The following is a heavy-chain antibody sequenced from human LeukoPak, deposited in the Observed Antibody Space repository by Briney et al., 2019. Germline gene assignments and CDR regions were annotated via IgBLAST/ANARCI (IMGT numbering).Heavy chain of an antibody. CDR2: IWYDGSNK. Sequence: GGSLRLSCAASGFTFSDYYMSWIRQAPGKGLEWVAVIWYDGSNKFYADSVKGRFTISRDNSKNTLYLQMNSLRAEDTAVYYCAREGAAAGHHDAFDIWGQGTMVTVSS. CDR3: AREGAAAGHHDAFDI. J-gene: IGHJ3*02. D-gene: IGHD6-13*01. CDR1: GFTFSDYY. V-gene: IGHV3-33*08.